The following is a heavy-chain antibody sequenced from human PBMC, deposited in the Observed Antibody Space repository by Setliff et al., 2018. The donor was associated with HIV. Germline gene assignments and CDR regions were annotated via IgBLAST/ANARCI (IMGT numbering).Heavy chain of an antibody. CDR3: ARDLVTYYDSSGYDY. Sequence: PGESLKISCAASGFTFSSYAMHWVRQAPGKGLEWVAVISYDGSNKYYADSVKGRFTISRDNSKNTLYLQMNSLRAEDTAVYYCARDLVTYYDSSGYDYWGQGTLVTVPQ. CDR2: ISYDGSNK. V-gene: IGHV3-30*04. D-gene: IGHD3-22*01. J-gene: IGHJ4*02. CDR1: GFTFSSYA.